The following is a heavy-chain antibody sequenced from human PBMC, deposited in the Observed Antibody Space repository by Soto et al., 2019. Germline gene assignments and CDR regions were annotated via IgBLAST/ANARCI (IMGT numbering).Heavy chain of an antibody. CDR3: ARGRTYYYDSSGYYARTYYFVY. J-gene: IGHJ4*02. V-gene: IGHV4-34*01. CDR1: GGSFSGYY. CDR2: INHSGST. Sequence: QVQLQQWGAGLLKPSETLSLTCAVYGGSFSGYYWSWIRQPPGKGLEWIGEINHSGSTNYNPSLKSRVTISVDTSKNQFSLKLSSVTAADTAVYYCARGRTYYYDSSGYYARTYYFVYWGQGTLVTVSS. D-gene: IGHD3-22*01.